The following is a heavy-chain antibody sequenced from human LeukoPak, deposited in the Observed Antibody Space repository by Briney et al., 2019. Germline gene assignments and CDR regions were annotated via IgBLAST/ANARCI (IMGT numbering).Heavy chain of an antibody. CDR2: ISPNSGGT. Sequence: ASVKVSCKASGYTFTGYYMHWVRQAPGQGLEWMGWISPNSGGTNYAQKFQGRVTMTRDTSISTAYMELSRLRSDDTAVYYCARAGRGLWWGEKNCFAPGGQGPLVPVSS. CDR1: GYTFTGYY. CDR3: ARAGRGLWWGEKNCFAP. J-gene: IGHJ5*02. D-gene: IGHD3-10*01. V-gene: IGHV1-2*02.